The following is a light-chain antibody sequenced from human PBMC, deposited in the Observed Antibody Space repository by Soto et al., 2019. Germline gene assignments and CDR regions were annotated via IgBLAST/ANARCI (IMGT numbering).Light chain of an antibody. V-gene: IGKV3-20*01. CDR3: QKYGSSPTT. CDR2: GAS. Sequence: EIEITQSPATLSVSPGERATLSCRASQSVSSNLAWYQQKPGQAPRLLIFGASIRDTGIPDRFSGSGSGTDFTLKIRRLETEDFAVYHCQKYGSSPTTFGQGTKGDI. CDR1: QSVSSN. J-gene: IGKJ1*01.